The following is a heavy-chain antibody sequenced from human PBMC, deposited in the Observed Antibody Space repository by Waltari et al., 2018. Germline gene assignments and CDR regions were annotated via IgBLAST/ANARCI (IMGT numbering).Heavy chain of an antibody. D-gene: IGHD1-1*01. CDR2: IYYSGST. Sequence: QVQLQESGPGLVKPSETLSLTCTVSGGSISSYYWSWIRQPPAKGLEWIGYIYYSGSTNYNPSLKSRVTISVDTSKNQFSLKLSSVTAADTAVYYCARGYPAHYYMDVWGKGTTVTISS. CDR1: GGSISSYY. J-gene: IGHJ6*03. V-gene: IGHV4-59*01. CDR3: ARGYPAHYYMDV.